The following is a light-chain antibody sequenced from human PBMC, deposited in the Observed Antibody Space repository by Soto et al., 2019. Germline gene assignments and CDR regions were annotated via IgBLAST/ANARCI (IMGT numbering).Light chain of an antibody. Sequence: QSVLTPPASVSGSPGQSITISCTGTSSDVGGYNYVSWYQQHPGKAPKLMIYDVNNRPSGVSNRFSGSKSGNTASLTISGLQAEDEADYYCTSYTSSSTLVVFGGGTKLTVL. CDR1: SSDVGGYNY. CDR2: DVN. J-gene: IGLJ2*01. V-gene: IGLV2-14*03. CDR3: TSYTSSSTLVV.